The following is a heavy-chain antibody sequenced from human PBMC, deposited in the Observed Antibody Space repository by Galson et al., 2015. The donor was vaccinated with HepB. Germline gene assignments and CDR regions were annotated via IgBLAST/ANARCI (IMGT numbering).Heavy chain of an antibody. V-gene: IGHV1-69*02. CDR2: IIPILGIA. CDR3: ASTIWFGELYRKYAWFDP. D-gene: IGHD3-10*01. Sequence: SVKVSCKASGGTFSSYTISWVRQAPGQGLEWMGRIIPILGIANYAQKFQGRVTITADKSTSTAYMELSSLRSEDTAVYYCASTIWFGELYRKYAWFDPWGQGTLVTVSS. CDR1: GGTFSSYT. J-gene: IGHJ5*02.